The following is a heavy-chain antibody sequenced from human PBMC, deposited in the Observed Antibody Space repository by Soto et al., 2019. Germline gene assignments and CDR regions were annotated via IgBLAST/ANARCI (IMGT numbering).Heavy chain of an antibody. CDR3: AKDMGQWVKTFDY. Sequence: PGGSLRLSCAGSGFTLTRSAVSWVRQTPGKGLEWVSGISAGGGGTYYADSVKGRFTISRDISKNTVYLQMNGLRVEDTAVYYCAKDMGQWVKTFDYWGHGTLVTVSS. J-gene: IGHJ4*01. V-gene: IGHV3-23*01. D-gene: IGHD6-19*01. CDR2: ISAGGGGT. CDR1: GFTLTRSA.